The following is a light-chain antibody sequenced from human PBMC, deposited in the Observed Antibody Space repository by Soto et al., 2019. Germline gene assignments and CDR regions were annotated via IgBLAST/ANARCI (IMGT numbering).Light chain of an antibody. V-gene: IGKV3-20*01. CDR3: QQYGSSPLT. J-gene: IGKJ4*01. Sequence: EIGLTQSPVTLSLSRGERATLSCRASQSVSSSYLAWYQQEPGQAPRLLIYGASSRATGIPDRFSGSGSGTDFTLTISRLEAEDFAVYYCQQYGSSPLTFGGGTKVDI. CDR2: GAS. CDR1: QSVSSSY.